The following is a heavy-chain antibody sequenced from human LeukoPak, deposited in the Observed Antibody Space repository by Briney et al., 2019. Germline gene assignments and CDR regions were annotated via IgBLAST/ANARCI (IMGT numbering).Heavy chain of an antibody. J-gene: IGHJ3*02. CDR3: ARQEQSLRHTPDDAFDI. V-gene: IGHV5-51*01. CDR1: GYSFTSYS. Sequence: GESLKISCKGSGYSFTSYSIGWVRQMPGKGLEWMGIIYPGDSDTRYSPSFQGQVTISADKSISTAYLQWSSLKASDTAMYYCARQEQSLRHTPDDAFDIWGQGTMVTVSS. D-gene: IGHD3-3*01. CDR2: IYPGDSDT.